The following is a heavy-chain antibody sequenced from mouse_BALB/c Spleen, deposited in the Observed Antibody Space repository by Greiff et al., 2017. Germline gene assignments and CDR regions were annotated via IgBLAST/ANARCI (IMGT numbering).Heavy chain of an antibody. CDR2: ISSGGSYT. CDR1: GFTFSSYA. Sequence: EVKLMESGGGLVKPGGSLKLSCAASGFTFSSYAMSWVRQSPEKRLEWVAEISSGGSYTYYPDTVTGRFTISRDNAKNTLYLEMSSLRSEDTAMYYCSRRNYGSVAMDYWGQGTSVTVSS. CDR3: SRRNYGSVAMDY. J-gene: IGHJ4*01. V-gene: IGHV5-9-4*01. D-gene: IGHD1-1*01.